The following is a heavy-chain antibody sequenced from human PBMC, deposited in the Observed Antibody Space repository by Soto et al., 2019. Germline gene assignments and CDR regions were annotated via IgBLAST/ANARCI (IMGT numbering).Heavy chain of an antibody. CDR3: VRWGRRLLGDY. Sequence: QILLQESGPGLVKPSETLSLTCTVSGGSIDLYYWGWIRQPPGKGLEYIGYVYYSGSTNYSPSLKSRVTLSVDTSKNQFSLRLNSVTTADTAVYYCVRWGRRLLGDYWGQGSRVTVSS. J-gene: IGHJ4*02. D-gene: IGHD1-26*01. CDR2: VYYSGST. V-gene: IGHV4-59*01. CDR1: GGSIDLYY.